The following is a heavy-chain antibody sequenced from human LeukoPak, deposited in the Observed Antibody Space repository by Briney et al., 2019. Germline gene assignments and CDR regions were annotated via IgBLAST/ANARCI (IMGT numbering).Heavy chain of an antibody. Sequence: SETLSLTCIVSGGSISNTNYYWNWIRQPPGKGLEWIGSIYYSGTTYYNPSLKSRVTISVDTSKNQFSLKLSSVIAADTAVYYCASCAALVREGFDPWGQGTLVTVSS. CDR1: GGSISNTNYY. D-gene: IGHD3-10*01. J-gene: IGHJ5*02. V-gene: IGHV4-39*07. CDR2: IYYSGTT. CDR3: ASCAALVREGFDP.